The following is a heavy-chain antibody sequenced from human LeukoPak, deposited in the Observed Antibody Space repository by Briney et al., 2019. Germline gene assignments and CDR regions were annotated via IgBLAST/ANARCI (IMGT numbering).Heavy chain of an antibody. CDR3: ARGRTRTERWLQLNSRQVDY. D-gene: IGHD5-24*01. CDR2: IIQSGGT. V-gene: IGHV4-34*01. Sequence: SETLSLTCAVSNASLSGYYWGWIRQPPGKGLEWIGEIIQSGGTNYSPSLQSRVSMSVDKSKNQFSLNLTSVTAADTAVYYCARGRTRTERWLQLNSRQVDYWGQGTLVTVSS. J-gene: IGHJ4*02. CDR1: NASLSGYY.